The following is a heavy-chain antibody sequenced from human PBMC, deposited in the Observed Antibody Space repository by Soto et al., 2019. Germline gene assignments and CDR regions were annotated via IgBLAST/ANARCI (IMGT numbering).Heavy chain of an antibody. J-gene: IGHJ2*01. CDR2: ISSSSSYI. CDR3: AKRAPDGWYFDL. CDR1: GFTFSSYS. V-gene: IGHV3-21*01. Sequence: GGSLRLSCAASGFTFSSYSMNWVRQAPGKGLEWVSSISSSSSYIYYADSVKGRFTISRDNAKNSLYLQMNSLRAEDTAVYYYAKRAPDGWYFDLWGRGTLVTVSS.